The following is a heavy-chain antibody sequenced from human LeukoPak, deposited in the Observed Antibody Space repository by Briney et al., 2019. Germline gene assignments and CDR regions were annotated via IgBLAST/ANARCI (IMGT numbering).Heavy chain of an antibody. CDR3: ARIDPLGFFDQ. V-gene: IGHV4-59*12. J-gene: IGHJ4*02. D-gene: IGHD6-25*01. CDR2: IFYSGHS. CDR1: GAFSSRYC. Sequence: PSETLSLACSVSGAFSSRYCWSSGRQPLGKGLEWLGSIFYSGHSNYNASLTSRISMSVDTSKAQFSLELTSVTAADTALYYCARIDPLGFFDQWGPGTLVTVSS.